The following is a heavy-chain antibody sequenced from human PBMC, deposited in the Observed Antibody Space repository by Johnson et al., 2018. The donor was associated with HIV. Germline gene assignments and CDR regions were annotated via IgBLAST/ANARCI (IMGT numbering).Heavy chain of an antibody. CDR1: GFTFSTYW. V-gene: IGHV3-74*01. Sequence: VQLVESGGGLVQPGGSLRLSCADSGFTFSTYWMHWVRQTPGKGLVWVSRISSDGSSTTYAVSVRGRFTISRDNAKNTLYLEMKSLRAEDTALYYCARACRDGYTCDAFDIWGQGTMVTVSS. CDR3: ARACRDGYTCDAFDI. J-gene: IGHJ3*02. CDR2: ISSDGSST. D-gene: IGHD5-24*01.